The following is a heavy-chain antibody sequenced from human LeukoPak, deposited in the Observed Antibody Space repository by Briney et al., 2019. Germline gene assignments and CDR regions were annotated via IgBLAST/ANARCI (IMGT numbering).Heavy chain of an antibody. J-gene: IGHJ5*02. CDR2: TYYRSKWFN. CDR1: GDSVSSNSAA. V-gene: IGHV6-1*01. CDR3: ARDLGGSSWYPYWQVFDP. D-gene: IGHD6-13*01. Sequence: SQTLSLTCAISGDSVSSNSAAWNWIRQSPSRGLEWLGRTYYRSKWFNDYAVSVKSRITINPDTSKNQFSLQLNSVTPEDTAVYYCARDLGGSSWYPYWQVFDPWGQGTLVTVSS.